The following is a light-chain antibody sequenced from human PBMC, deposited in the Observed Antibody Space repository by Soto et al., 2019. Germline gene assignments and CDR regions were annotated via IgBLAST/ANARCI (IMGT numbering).Light chain of an antibody. V-gene: IGLV1-51*01. CDR3: GTWDSSLSVYV. CDR1: SSNIGNNY. Sequence: QSVLTQPPSVSAAPGQTVTISCSGSSSNIGNNYVSWYQHLPGTAPKFLIDDNNQRPSGIPDRFSGSKSGTSATLGITGLQTGDESDYYCGTWDSSLSVYVFGTGTKLTVL. J-gene: IGLJ1*01. CDR2: DNN.